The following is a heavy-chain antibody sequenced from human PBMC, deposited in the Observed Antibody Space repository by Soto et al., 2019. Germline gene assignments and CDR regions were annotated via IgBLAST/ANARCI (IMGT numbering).Heavy chain of an antibody. J-gene: IGHJ4*02. V-gene: IGHV2-5*02. CDR2: IYWDDDK. CDR1: GFSLSTSGVG. CDR3: ARRTSLVGATPFDY. Sequence: QITLKESGPTLVKPTQTLTLTCTFSGFSLSTSGVGVGWIRQPPGKALEWLALIYWDDDKRYSPSLKSRLTITKDTSKNQVVLTMTNMDPVDTATYYCARRTSLVGATPFDYWGQGTLVTVSS. D-gene: IGHD1-26*01.